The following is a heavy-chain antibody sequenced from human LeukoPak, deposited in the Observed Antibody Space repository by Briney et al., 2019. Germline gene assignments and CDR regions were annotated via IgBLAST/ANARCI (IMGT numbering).Heavy chain of an antibody. D-gene: IGHD5-12*01. Sequence: GGSLRLSCAASGFTVSSNYMSWVRQAPGRGLEWVSVIYSGGSTYYADSVKGRFTIPRDNSKNTLYLQMNSLRAEDTAVYYCATLAKDDLWGQGTLVTVSS. CDR3: ATLAKDDL. J-gene: IGHJ4*02. CDR1: GFTVSSNY. CDR2: IYSGGST. V-gene: IGHV3-53*01.